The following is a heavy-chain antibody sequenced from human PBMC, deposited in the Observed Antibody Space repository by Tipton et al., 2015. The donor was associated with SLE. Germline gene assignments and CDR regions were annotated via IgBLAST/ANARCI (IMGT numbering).Heavy chain of an antibody. V-gene: IGHV3-30*02. D-gene: IGHD1-26*01. CDR2: IRYEGSLT. J-gene: IGHJ2*01. CDR1: GFTFSDYG. Sequence: SLRLSCVASGFTFSDYGMHWVRQAPGKGLEWVAFIRYEGSLTFYADSVQGRFTISRDNAQNSLYLQMNSLRAEDTAVYYCARGGEGGNYYWYFDLWGPGTLVTVSS. CDR3: ARGGEGGNYYWYFDL.